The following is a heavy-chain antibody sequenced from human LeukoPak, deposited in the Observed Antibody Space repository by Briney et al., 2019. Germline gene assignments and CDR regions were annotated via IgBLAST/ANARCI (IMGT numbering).Heavy chain of an antibody. V-gene: IGHV4-59*12. CDR3: ARETYSSSFFDP. J-gene: IGHJ5*02. D-gene: IGHD6-13*01. CDR2: VYYTGRT. CDR1: GGSIGSYY. Sequence: SETLSLTCIVSGGSIGSYYWSWVRQTPGKGLEWIGYVYYTGRTNYNPSLKGRVTIFVDTSKNQFSLKLSSVTAADTAVYSCARETYSSSFFDPWGQGTLVTVSS.